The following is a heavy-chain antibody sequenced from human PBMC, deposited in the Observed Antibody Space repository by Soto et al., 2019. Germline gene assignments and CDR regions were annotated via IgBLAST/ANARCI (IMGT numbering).Heavy chain of an antibody. CDR3: ASGRFDILTGYLGPPFDY. CDR2: ISHDGSNK. V-gene: IGHV3-30-3*01. J-gene: IGHJ4*02. CDR1: GFTFSSYA. Sequence: GGSLRLSCAASGFTFSSYAMHWVRQAPGEGLEWVAVISHDGSNKYYADSVKGRFTISRDNSKNTLYLQMNSLRAEDAAVYYCASGRFDILTGYLGPPFDYWGQGTLVTVSS. D-gene: IGHD3-9*01.